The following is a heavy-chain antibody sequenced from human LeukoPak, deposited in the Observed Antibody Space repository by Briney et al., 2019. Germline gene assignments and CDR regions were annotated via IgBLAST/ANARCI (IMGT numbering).Heavy chain of an antibody. D-gene: IGHD2/OR15-2a*01. CDR3: AKDPSPLLARPNWFDP. V-gene: IGHV3-23*01. J-gene: IGHJ5*02. CDR2: ISGSGGST. Sequence: GGSLRLSCAASGFTFSSYWMNWVRQAPGKGLEWVSAISGSGGSTYYADSVKGRFTISRDNSKNTLYLQMNSLKAEDTAVYYCAKDPSPLLARPNWFDPWGQGTLVTVSS. CDR1: GFTFSSYW.